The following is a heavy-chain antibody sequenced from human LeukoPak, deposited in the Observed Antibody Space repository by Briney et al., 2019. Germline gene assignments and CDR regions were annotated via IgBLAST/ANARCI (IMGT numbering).Heavy chain of an antibody. CDR3: AKSLYSSNWRLGLDY. Sequence: GGSLRLSCIASGFTFDDFAMHWVRQAPGKGLEWVSLISWDAGSTSYADSVKGRFSISRDNSKNSLYLQMNSLRAEDSALYYCAKSLYSSNWRLGLDYWGQGTLVTVSS. CDR1: GFTFDDFA. J-gene: IGHJ4*02. CDR2: ISWDAGST. D-gene: IGHD6-13*01. V-gene: IGHV3-43D*03.